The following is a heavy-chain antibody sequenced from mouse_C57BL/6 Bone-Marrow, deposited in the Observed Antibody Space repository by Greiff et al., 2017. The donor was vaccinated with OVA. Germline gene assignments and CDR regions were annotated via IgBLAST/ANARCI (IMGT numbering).Heavy chain of an antibody. CDR3: AGDYYGSSYGWYFDV. CDR1: GYTFTSYG. D-gene: IGHD1-1*01. CDR2: IYPRSGNT. J-gene: IGHJ1*03. Sequence: QVQLKESGAELARPGASVKLSCKASGYTFTSYGISWVKQRTGQGLEWIGEIYPRSGNTYYNEKFKGKATLTADKSSSTAYMELRSLTSEDSAVYVCAGDYYGSSYGWYFDVWGTGTTVTVSS. V-gene: IGHV1-81*01.